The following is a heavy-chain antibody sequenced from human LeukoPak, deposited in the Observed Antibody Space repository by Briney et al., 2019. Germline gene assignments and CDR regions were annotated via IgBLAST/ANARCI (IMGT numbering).Heavy chain of an antibody. J-gene: IGHJ1*01. Sequence: GGSLRLSCAASGFTFTDFYMSWVRQAPGKGLEWVSYITNSGTTIYYADSVKGRFTISRDNAKNSLYLQMNSLRAEDTAVYYCARDGHYDILTGYFQDWGQGTLVTVSS. CDR1: GFTFTDFY. CDR3: ARDGHYDILTGYFQD. CDR2: ITNSGTTI. V-gene: IGHV3-11*01. D-gene: IGHD3-9*01.